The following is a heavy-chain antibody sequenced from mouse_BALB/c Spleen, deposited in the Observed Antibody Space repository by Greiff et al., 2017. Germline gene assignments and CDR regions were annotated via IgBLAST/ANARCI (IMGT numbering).Heavy chain of an antibody. CDR3: ARDGYAMDY. J-gene: IGHJ4*01. V-gene: IGHV7-3*02. CDR2: IRNKANGYTT. Sequence: EVKLVESGGGLVQPGGSLRLSCATSGFTFTDYYMSWVRQPPGKALEWLGFIRNKANGYTTEYSASVKGRYTISRDKSQSILYLQMNTLRAEDSATYYCARDGYAMDYWGQGTSVTVSS. CDR1: GFTFTDYY.